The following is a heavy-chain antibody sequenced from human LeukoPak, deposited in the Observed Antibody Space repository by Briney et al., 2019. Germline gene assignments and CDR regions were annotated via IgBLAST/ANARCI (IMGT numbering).Heavy chain of an antibody. CDR2: VSYDGSNK. CDR3: ARDHCSSTSCYLLQH. J-gene: IGHJ1*01. CDR1: GFTFRSYG. Sequence: PGGSLRLSCAASGFTFRSYGMHWVRQAPGKGLGWVAVVSYDGSNKYYADSVKGRFTISRDNSKNTLYLQMNSLRAEDTAVYYCARDHCSSTSCYLLQHWGQGTLVTVSS. D-gene: IGHD2-2*01. V-gene: IGHV3-30*03.